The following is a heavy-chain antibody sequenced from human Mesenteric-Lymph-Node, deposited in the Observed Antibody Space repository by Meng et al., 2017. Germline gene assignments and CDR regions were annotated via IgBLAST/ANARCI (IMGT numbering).Heavy chain of an antibody. J-gene: IGHJ6*02. V-gene: IGHV4-34*01. D-gene: IGHD3-3*01. CDR2: INHSGST. Sequence: SETLSLTCAAYGGSFSGYYWSWIRQPPGKGLEWIGEINHSGSTNYNPSLKSRVTISVDTSKNQFSLKLSSVTAADTAVYYCARGLRFLEWLTSYYYGMDVWGQGTTVTVSS. CDR3: ARGLRFLEWLTSYYYGMDV. CDR1: GGSFSGYY.